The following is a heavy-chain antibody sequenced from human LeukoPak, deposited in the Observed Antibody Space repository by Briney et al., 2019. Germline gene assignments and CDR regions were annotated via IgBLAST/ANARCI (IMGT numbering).Heavy chain of an antibody. CDR2: IIPIFGTA. J-gene: IGHJ4*02. Sequence: GASVKVSCKASGYTFTGYYMHWVRQAPGQGLEWMGGIIPIFGTANYAQKLQGRVTITADKSTSTAYMELSSLRSDDTAVYYCARSRTHRLYSGSGSYPGAFDYWGQGTLVTVSS. V-gene: IGHV1-69*06. CDR3: ARSRTHRLYSGSGSYPGAFDY. CDR1: GYTFTGYY. D-gene: IGHD3-10*01.